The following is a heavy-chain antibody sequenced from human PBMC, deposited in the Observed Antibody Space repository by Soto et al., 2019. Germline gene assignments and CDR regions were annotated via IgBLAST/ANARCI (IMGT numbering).Heavy chain of an antibody. V-gene: IGHV4-4*09. CDR3: ARRNYDEEGYFFDF. CDR1: GGAITGYY. CDR2: IYDSGTT. Sequence: SETLSLTCTVSGGAITGYYWSWIRLPPGKGLEWIGYIYDSGTTTYNAALKSRVSISAETSKNQFSLNLRSVTAADTAIYYCARRNYDEEGYFFDFWGQGVLIT. D-gene: IGHD4-17*01. J-gene: IGHJ4*02.